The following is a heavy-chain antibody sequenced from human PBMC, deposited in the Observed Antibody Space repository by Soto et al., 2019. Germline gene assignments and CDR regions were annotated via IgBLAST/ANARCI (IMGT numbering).Heavy chain of an antibody. D-gene: IGHD2-21*02. V-gene: IGHV3-23*01. CDR1: GFTFSSYA. Sequence: GVLRLSCAASGFTFSSYAMSWVRQAPGKGLEWVSAISGSGGSTYYADSVKGRFTISRDNSKNTLYLQMNSLRAEDTAVYYCAKLVTKAVVTASDYWGQGTLVTVSS. J-gene: IGHJ4*02. CDR3: AKLVTKAVVTASDY. CDR2: ISGSGGST.